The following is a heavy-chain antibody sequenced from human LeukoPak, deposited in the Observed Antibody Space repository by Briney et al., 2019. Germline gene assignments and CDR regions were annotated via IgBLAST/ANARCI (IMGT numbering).Heavy chain of an antibody. CDR3: ARAATRGGSYYNYYYYYGMDV. CDR2: ISSGGSTI. Sequence: GGSLRLSCAASGFTFSSYEMNWVRQAPGKGLEWVSYISSGGSTIYYADSVKGRFTISRDNAKNSLYLQMNSLRAEDTAVYYCARAATRGGSYYNYYYYYGMDVWGQGTTVTVSS. V-gene: IGHV3-48*03. D-gene: IGHD1-26*01. J-gene: IGHJ6*02. CDR1: GFTFSSYE.